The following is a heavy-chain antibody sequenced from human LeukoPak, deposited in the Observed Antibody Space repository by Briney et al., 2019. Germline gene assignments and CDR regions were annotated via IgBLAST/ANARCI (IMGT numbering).Heavy chain of an antibody. J-gene: IGHJ4*02. D-gene: IGHD2-15*01. Sequence: PGGSLRLSCAASGFTVSSNYMSWVRQAPGKGLEWVSVIYSGGNTNYADSVKGRFTISRDNSKNTLFLQMNSLRAEDTAVYYCARWWPRGHFDYWGQGTLVIVSS. CDR2: IYSGGNT. CDR3: ARWWPRGHFDY. V-gene: IGHV3-53*01. CDR1: GFTVSSNY.